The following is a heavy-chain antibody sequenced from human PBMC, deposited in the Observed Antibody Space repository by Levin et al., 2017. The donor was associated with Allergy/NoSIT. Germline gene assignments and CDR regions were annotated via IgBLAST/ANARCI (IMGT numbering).Heavy chain of an antibody. Sequence: GGSLRLSCAASGFTFNNYAMSWVRQAPGKGLEWVSAIIHSGVGTYYADSVKGRFTISRDNSKNTMYLQMNSLRAEDTAVYFCAKDAIRGSDQPYYFDYWGQGTLGT. CDR3: AKDAIRGSDQPYYFDY. J-gene: IGHJ4*02. V-gene: IGHV3-23*01. CDR1: GFTFNNYA. CDR2: IIHSGVGT. D-gene: IGHD6-19*01.